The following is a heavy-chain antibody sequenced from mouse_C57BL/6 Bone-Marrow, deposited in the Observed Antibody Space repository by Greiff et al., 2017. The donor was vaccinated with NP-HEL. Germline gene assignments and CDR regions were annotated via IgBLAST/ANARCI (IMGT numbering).Heavy chain of an antibody. CDR3: TALYDGYPHYYAMDC. CDR1: GFTFSNYW. Sequence: EVHLVESGGGLVQPGGSMKLSCVASGFTFSNYWMNWVRQSPEKGLEWVAQIRLKSDNYATHYAESVKGRFTISRDDSKSSVYLQMNNLRAEDTGIYYCTALYDGYPHYYAMDCWGQGTSVTVSS. V-gene: IGHV6-3*01. CDR2: IRLKSDNYAT. J-gene: IGHJ4*01. D-gene: IGHD2-3*01.